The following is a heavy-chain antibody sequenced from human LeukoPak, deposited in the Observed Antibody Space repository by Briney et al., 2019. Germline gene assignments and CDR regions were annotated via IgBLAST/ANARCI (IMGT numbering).Heavy chain of an antibody. CDR3: VRDPLSIVVVPAAMGLDY. Sequence: ASVKVSCKASGYTFTGYYMHWVRQAPGQGLEWMGWINPNSGGTNYAQKFQGRVTMTRDTSISTAYMELSRLRSDDTAVYYCVRDPLSIVVVPAAMGLDYWGQGTLVTVSS. J-gene: IGHJ4*02. CDR1: GYTFTGYY. V-gene: IGHV1-2*02. CDR2: INPNSGGT. D-gene: IGHD2-2*01.